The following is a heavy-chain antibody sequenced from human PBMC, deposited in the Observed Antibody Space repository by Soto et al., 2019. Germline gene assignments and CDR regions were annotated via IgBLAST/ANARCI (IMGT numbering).Heavy chain of an antibody. CDR1: GGSISSYY. CDR3: ARHVLVAASSFDY. J-gene: IGHJ4*02. D-gene: IGHD2-15*01. CDR2: IYYSGST. Sequence: PSETMSLTCTVAGGSISSYYWSWIRQPPGKGLEWIGYIYYSGSTNYNPSLKSRVTISVDTSKNQFSLKLSSVTAADTAVYYCARHVLVAASSFDYWGQGTLVTVSS. V-gene: IGHV4-59*01.